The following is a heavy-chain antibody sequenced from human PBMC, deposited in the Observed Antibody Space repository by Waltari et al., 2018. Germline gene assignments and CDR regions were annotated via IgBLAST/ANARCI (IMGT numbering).Heavy chain of an antibody. CDR3: ARSFGGSGSYKFDT. CDR1: GTSISISTHY. CDR2: VHYTGKT. Sequence: RLQESGPGRMKPSETLSLICTVSGTSISISTHYWGWIGQTPGMGPEWIGSVHYTGKTYNNPSLESRVSLSVDTSNNLFSLELTSVTAADTATYFCARSFGGSGSYKFDTWGRGILVSVSS. D-gene: IGHD3-10*01. V-gene: IGHV4-39*02. J-gene: IGHJ4*02.